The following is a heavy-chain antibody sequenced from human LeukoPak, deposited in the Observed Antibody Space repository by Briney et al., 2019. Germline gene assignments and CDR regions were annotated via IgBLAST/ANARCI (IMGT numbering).Heavy chain of an antibody. CDR2: ISYDGSNK. CDR3: ARRVRGSYGMDV. D-gene: IGHD3-10*01. V-gene: IGHV3-30*04. Sequence: GGSLRLSCAASGFTFSSYAMHWVRQAPGKGLEWVAVISYDGSNKYYADSVKGRFTISRDNSKNTLYLQMNSLRAEDTAVYYCARRVRGSYGMDVWGQGTTVTVSS. CDR1: GFTFSSYA. J-gene: IGHJ6*02.